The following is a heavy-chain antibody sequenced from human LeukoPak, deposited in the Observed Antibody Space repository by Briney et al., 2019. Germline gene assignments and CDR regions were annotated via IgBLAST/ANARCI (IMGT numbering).Heavy chain of an antibody. D-gene: IGHD3-3*01. V-gene: IGHV3-23*01. CDR2: ISGSGSST. CDR3: AKGFDFWSGYHIHRVYYFDN. Sequence: GGSLRLSCAASGFTFSSYATSWVRQAPGKGLEWVSAISGSGSSTYYADSVKGRFTISRDNSKNTLYLQMNSLRAEDTAVYYCAKGFDFWSGYHIHRVYYFDNWGQGTPVTVSS. J-gene: IGHJ4*02. CDR1: GFTFSSYA.